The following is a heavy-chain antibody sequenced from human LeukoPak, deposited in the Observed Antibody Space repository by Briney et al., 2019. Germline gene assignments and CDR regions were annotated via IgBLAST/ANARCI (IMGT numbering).Heavy chain of an antibody. CDR3: ARVMVGATDFDY. Sequence: ASVKVSCKASGYTFTSYDINWVRQATGQGLEWVGWMNPNGGNTGYAQKFQGRVTMTRNTSISTAYMELSSLRSEDTAVYYCARVMVGATDFDYWGRGTLVTVSS. CDR1: GYTFTSYD. D-gene: IGHD1-26*01. J-gene: IGHJ4*02. V-gene: IGHV1-8*01. CDR2: MNPNGGNT.